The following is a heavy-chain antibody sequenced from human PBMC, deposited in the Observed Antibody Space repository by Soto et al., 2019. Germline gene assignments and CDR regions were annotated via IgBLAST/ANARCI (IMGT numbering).Heavy chain of an antibody. Sequence: EVQLLESGGGLVQPGGSLRLSCAASGFTFSSYAMSWVRQAPGKGLEWVSAISGSGGSTYYADSVKGRFTISRDNSKNTLYLQMNSLRAEDTAVYYCAKDLLDTAMGPGYYFDYWGQGTLVTVSS. CDR3: AKDLLDTAMGPGYYFDY. CDR1: GFTFSSYA. V-gene: IGHV3-23*01. D-gene: IGHD5-18*01. J-gene: IGHJ4*02. CDR2: ISGSGGST.